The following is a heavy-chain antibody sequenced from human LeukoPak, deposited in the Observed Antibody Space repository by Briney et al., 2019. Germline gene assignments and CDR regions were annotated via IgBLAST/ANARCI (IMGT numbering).Heavy chain of an antibody. CDR2: MNPNSGNT. CDR3: ARFNGRGVSNDY. CDR1: GYTFTSYG. J-gene: IGHJ4*02. Sequence: ASVKVSCKASGYTFTSYGINWVRQATGQGLEWMGLMNPNSGNTGYAQKFQGRVTMTRNTSISTAYMELSSLRSEDTAVYYCARFNGRGVSNDYWGQGTLVTVSA. D-gene: IGHD3-10*01. V-gene: IGHV1-8*01.